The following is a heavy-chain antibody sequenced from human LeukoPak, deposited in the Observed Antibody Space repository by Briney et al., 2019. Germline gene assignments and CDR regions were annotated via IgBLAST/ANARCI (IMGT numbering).Heavy chain of an antibody. V-gene: IGHV3-33*01. CDR1: GFTFSSYG. Sequence: WGSLRLSCAASGFTFSSYGMHWVRQAPGKGLEWVAVIWYDGSNKYYADSVKGRFTISRDNSKNTLYLQMNSLRAEDTAVYYCARDRSGSYYNGFDYWGQGTLVTVSS. CDR3: ARDRSGSYYNGFDY. J-gene: IGHJ4*02. CDR2: IWYDGSNK. D-gene: IGHD1-26*01.